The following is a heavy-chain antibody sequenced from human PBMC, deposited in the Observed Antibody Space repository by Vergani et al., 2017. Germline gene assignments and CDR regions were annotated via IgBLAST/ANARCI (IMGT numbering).Heavy chain of an antibody. Sequence: VQLVESGGVVVQPGGSLRLSCAASGFTFSSYAMHWVRQAPGKGLEWVAVISYDGSNNYYADSVKGRFTISRDNSKNTLYLQMNSLRAEDTAVYYCARDRRYDSSGYYDGFDYWGQGTLVTVSS. CDR2: ISYDGSNN. CDR1: GFTFSSYA. CDR3: ARDRRYDSSGYYDGFDY. V-gene: IGHV3-30-3*01. J-gene: IGHJ4*02. D-gene: IGHD3-22*01.